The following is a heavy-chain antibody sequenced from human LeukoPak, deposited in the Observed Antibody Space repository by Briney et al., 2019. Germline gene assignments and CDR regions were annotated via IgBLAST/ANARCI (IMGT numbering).Heavy chain of an antibody. CDR3: AKRMGPTIAATDLDY. J-gene: IGHJ4*02. D-gene: IGHD6-13*01. Sequence: GGSLRLSCAASGFTFSSYAMHWVRQAPGKGLEWVAVISYDGSNKYYADSVKGRFTISRDNSRNTLYLQMNSLSTEDTAVYYCAKRMGPTIAATDLDYWGQGTLVTVSS. CDR2: ISYDGSNK. CDR1: GFTFSSYA. V-gene: IGHV3-30*18.